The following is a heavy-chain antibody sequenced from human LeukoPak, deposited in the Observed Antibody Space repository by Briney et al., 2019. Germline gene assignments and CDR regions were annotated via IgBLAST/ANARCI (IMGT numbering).Heavy chain of an antibody. V-gene: IGHV3-23*01. CDR1: GFTFSSYA. Sequence: GGSLRLSCAASGFTFSSYAMSWVRQAPGKGLEWVSAISGSGGSTYYADSVKGRFTISRDNSKNTLYLQMNSLRAEDTAVYYCAKDPYGDYVNWFDPLGPGNPGHRLL. D-gene: IGHD4-17*01. CDR3: AKDPYGDYVNWFDP. J-gene: IGHJ5*02. CDR2: ISGSGGST.